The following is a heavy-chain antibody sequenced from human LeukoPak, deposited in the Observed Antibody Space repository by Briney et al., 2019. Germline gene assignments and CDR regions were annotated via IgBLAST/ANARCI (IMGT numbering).Heavy chain of an antibody. V-gene: IGHV3-21*01. D-gene: IGHD2-2*01. CDR3: ASGVDAHDI. CDR1: GFTFSSYS. J-gene: IGHJ3*02. CDR2: ISSSSSYI. Sequence: GGSLRLSCAASGFTFSSYSMNWVRQAPGKGLEWVSSISSSSSYIYYADSVKGRFTISRDNAKNSLYLRMNSLRAEDTAVYYCASGVDAHDIWGQGTMVTVSS.